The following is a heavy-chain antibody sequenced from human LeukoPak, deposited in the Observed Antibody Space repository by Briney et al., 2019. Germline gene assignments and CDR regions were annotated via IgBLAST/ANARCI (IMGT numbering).Heavy chain of an antibody. CDR2: IYYSGST. Sequence: SETLSLTRTVSGGSISSHYWSWIRQPPGKGLEWIGYIYYSGSTNYNPSLKSRVTISVDTSKNQFSLKLSSVTAADTAVYYCARDPAYYDSSGVVHYYFDYWGQGTLVTVSS. D-gene: IGHD3-22*01. CDR3: ARDPAYYDSSGVVHYYFDY. J-gene: IGHJ4*02. V-gene: IGHV4-59*11. CDR1: GGSISSHY.